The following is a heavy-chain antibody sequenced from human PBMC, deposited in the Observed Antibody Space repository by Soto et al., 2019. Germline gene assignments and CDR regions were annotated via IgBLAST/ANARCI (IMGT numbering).Heavy chain of an antibody. J-gene: IGHJ5*02. Sequence: QLQLQESGSGLVKPSQTLSLTCAVSGGSISSGGYSWSWIRQPPGKGLEWIGYIYHSGSTYYNPSPXRXXTLSVDRSKNQFSLKLSSVTAADPAVYYCARVPSPWGQGTLVTVSS. V-gene: IGHV4-30-2*01. CDR3: ARVPSP. CDR1: GGSISSGGYS. CDR2: IYHSGST.